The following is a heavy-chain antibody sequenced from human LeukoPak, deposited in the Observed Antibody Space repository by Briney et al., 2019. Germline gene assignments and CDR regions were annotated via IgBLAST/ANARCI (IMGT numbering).Heavy chain of an antibody. CDR1: GFTFSNAW. Sequence: PGGSLRLSCAASGFTFSNAWMSWVRQAPGKGLEWVGRIKSKTDGGTTDYAAPVKGRFTISRDDSKNTLYLQMNSLKTEDTAVYYCTTDPPIAAAYFDYWGQGTLVTVSS. J-gene: IGHJ4*02. D-gene: IGHD6-13*01. CDR2: IKSKTDGGTT. V-gene: IGHV3-15*01. CDR3: TTDPPIAAAYFDY.